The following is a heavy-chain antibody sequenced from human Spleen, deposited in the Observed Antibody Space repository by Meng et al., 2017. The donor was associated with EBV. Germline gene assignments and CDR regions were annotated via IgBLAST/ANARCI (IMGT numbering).Heavy chain of an antibody. Sequence: VQRQQVGAGMLKPTEPLSRTCAGYGGSFTGYCWTWSRQPPGKGLEWIGEISRSGSTNYNPSLKSRVTISLDTSKNQFSLKLSSVTAADTAVYYCARRGGVDYWGQGTLVTVSS. D-gene: IGHD3-16*01. J-gene: IGHJ4*02. CDR3: ARRGGVDY. V-gene: IGHV4-34*01. CDR1: GGSFTGYC. CDR2: ISRSGST.